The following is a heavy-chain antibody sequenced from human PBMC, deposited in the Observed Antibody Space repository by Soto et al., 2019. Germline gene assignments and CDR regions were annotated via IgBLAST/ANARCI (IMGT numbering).Heavy chain of an antibody. V-gene: IGHV1-8*01. CDR1: GYTFTSYD. Sequence: ASVKVSCKASGYTFTSYDINWVRQATGQGLEWMGWMNPNSGNTGYAQKFQGRVTMTRNTSISTAYMELSSLRSEDTAVYYCARLHTMVRGVIGFDPWGQGTLVTVSS. CDR3: ARLHTMVRGVIGFDP. D-gene: IGHD3-10*01. J-gene: IGHJ5*02. CDR2: MNPNSGNT.